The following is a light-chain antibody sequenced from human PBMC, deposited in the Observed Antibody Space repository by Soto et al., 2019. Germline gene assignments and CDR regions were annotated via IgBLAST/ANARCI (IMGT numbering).Light chain of an antibody. J-gene: IGKJ1*01. Sequence: ENVLTQSQGTLSLSPGERATLSCRASQSVSSSYLAWYQQKPGQAPRLLIYGASSRATGIPDRFSGSGSGTDFTLTISRLEPEDFAVYYCQQYGSSPRTFGQGTKVEIK. CDR3: QQYGSSPRT. CDR2: GAS. CDR1: QSVSSSY. V-gene: IGKV3-20*01.